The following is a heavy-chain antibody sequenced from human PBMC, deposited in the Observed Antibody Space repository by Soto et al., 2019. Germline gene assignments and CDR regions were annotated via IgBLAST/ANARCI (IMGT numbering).Heavy chain of an antibody. V-gene: IGHV3-30-3*01. J-gene: IGHJ6*02. CDR2: ISYDGSNK. D-gene: IGHD6-13*01. CDR3: ARDILSWYWAGYYYGMDV. Sequence: QVQLVESGGGVVQPGRSLRLSFAASGFTFSSYAMHWVRQAPGKGLEWVAVISYDGSNKYYADSVKGRFTISRDNSKNKLYLQMNSLRAEYTAVYYCARDILSWYWAGYYYGMDVWGQGTTVTVSS. CDR1: GFTFSSYA.